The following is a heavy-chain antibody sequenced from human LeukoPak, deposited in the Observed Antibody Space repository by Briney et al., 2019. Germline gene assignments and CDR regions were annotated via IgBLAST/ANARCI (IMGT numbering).Heavy chain of an antibody. CDR1: GGSISSYY. Sequence: SETLSLTCTVSGGSISSYYWSWIRQPAGKGLEWIGRIYTSGSTNYNPFLKSRVTISVDTSKNQFPLKLSSVTAADTAVYYCARERLEGYCSSTSCYTSRPFDYWGRGTLVTVSS. CDR3: ARERLEGYCSSTSCYTSRPFDY. D-gene: IGHD2-2*02. CDR2: IYTSGST. V-gene: IGHV4-4*07. J-gene: IGHJ4*02.